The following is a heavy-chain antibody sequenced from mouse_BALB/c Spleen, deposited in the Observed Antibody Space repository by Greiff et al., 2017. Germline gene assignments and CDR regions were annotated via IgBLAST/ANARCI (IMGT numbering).Heavy chain of an antibody. J-gene: IGHJ3*01. CDR2: INSDGGST. D-gene: IGHD2-4*01. CDR1: EYEFPSHD. CDR3: ARFYDYDGPFAY. V-gene: IGHV5-2*03. Sequence: EVMLVESGGGLVQPGGSLKLSCESNEYEFPSHDMSWVRKTPEKRLELVAAINSDGGSTYYPDTMERRFIISRDNTKKTLYLQMSSLRSEDTALYYCARFYDYDGPFAYWGQGTLVTVSA.